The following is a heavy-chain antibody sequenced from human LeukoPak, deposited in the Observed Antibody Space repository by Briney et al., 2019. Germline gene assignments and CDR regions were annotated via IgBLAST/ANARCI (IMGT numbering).Heavy chain of an antibody. V-gene: IGHV4-39*07. CDR2: IYYSGST. Sequence: SETLSLTCTVSGGSISSSSHYWGWIRQSPGKGLEWIGSIYYSGSTYYNPSLKSRVTISVDTSKNQFSLKLSSVIAADTAVYYCARVFRGGWYLSYFDYWGQGTLVTVSS. CDR3: ARVFRGGWYLSYFDY. J-gene: IGHJ4*02. CDR1: GGSISSSSHY. D-gene: IGHD6-19*01.